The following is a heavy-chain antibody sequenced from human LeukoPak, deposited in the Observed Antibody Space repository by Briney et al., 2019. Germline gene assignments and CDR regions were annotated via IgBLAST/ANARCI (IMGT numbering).Heavy chain of an antibody. CDR1: GFTFSNAW. CDR3: TRIIKSGSFDY. CDR2: IKSKTDGGTT. J-gene: IGHJ4*02. V-gene: IGHV3-15*01. D-gene: IGHD1-26*01. Sequence: GGSLRLSCAASGFTFSNAWMSWVRQAPGKGLEWVGRIKSKTDGGTTDYAAPVKGRFTISRDDSKNTLYLQMSSLKTEDTAVYYCTRIIKSGSFDYWGQGTLVTVSS.